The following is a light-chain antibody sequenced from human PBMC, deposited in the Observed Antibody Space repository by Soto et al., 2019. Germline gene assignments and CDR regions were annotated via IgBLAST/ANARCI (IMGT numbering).Light chain of an antibody. CDR1: QTITYNF. Sequence: IVLTQSPGTLSLSPGEVATLSCGASQTITYNFLAWYQKKPGLAPRLLVYDASNRATGIPDMFSGSGSGTDFTLTISTLEPEDFAVYYCQHYGESSSTFGGGTRVEI. CDR2: DAS. V-gene: IGKV3D-20*01. CDR3: QHYGESSST. J-gene: IGKJ4*01.